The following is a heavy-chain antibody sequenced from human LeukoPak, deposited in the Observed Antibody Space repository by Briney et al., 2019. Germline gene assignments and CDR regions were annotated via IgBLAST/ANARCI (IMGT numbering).Heavy chain of an antibody. CDR2: IYYSGST. V-gene: IGHV4-59*01. Sequence: SETLSLTCTVSGGSISSYYWSWIRQPPGKGLEWIGYIYYSGSTNYNPSLKSRVTISVDTSENQFSLKLSSVTAADTAVYYCARDRTERIFDLWGRGTLVTVSS. J-gene: IGHJ2*01. D-gene: IGHD1-1*01. CDR1: GGSISSYY. CDR3: ARDRTERIFDL.